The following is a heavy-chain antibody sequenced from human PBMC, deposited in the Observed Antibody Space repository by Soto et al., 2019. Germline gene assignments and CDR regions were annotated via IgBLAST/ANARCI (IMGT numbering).Heavy chain of an antibody. J-gene: IGHJ5*02. V-gene: IGHV4-59*08. CDR2: IYYSGST. Sequence: SETLSLSCTVSGGSISSYYWSWIRQPPGKGLEWIGYIYYSGSTNYNPSLKSRVTISVDTSKNQFSLKLSSVTAADTAVYYCARRGPSWFAPWGQGTLVTVSS. CDR3: ARRGPSWFAP. CDR1: GGSISSYY.